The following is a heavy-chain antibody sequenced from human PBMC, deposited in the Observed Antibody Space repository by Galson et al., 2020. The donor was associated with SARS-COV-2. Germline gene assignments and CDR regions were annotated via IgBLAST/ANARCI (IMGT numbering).Heavy chain of an antibody. V-gene: IGHV3-23*01. D-gene: IGHD4-17*01. Sequence: GGSLRLSCAASGFTFNNFAMTWVRQAPGKGLEWVSVISASGGFTSYVDSVKGRFTVSRLNSRNTVYLQMNSLRVEDTAKYYCAQGPAFEFGDHSPNRFDPWGQGTLVTASS. CDR1: GFTFNNFA. J-gene: IGHJ5*02. CDR3: AQGPAFEFGDHSPNRFDP. CDR2: ISASGGFT.